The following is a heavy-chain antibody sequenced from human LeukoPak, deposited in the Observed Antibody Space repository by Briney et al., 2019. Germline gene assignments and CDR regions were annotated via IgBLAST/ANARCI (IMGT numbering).Heavy chain of an antibody. CDR3: AKGWGYYYDSSGYDFDY. D-gene: IGHD3-22*01. V-gene: IGHV3-23*01. CDR1: GFTFSTYA. CDR2: ISGSGGST. J-gene: IGHJ4*02. Sequence: GGSLRLSCAASGFTFSTYAMSWVRQATGKGLEWVSAISGSGGSTYYADSVKGRFTISRDNSKNTLFLQMNSLRAEDTAMYYCAKGWGYYYDSSGYDFDYWGQGTLVTVSS.